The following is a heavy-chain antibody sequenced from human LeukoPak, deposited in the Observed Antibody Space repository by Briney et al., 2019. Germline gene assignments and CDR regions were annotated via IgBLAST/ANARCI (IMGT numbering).Heavy chain of an antibody. D-gene: IGHD3-10*01. CDR3: ARGRGEGRGICMVRGVRAPSYNWFDP. CDR2: IYYSGST. CDR1: GGSISSSTYY. J-gene: IGHJ5*02. V-gene: IGHV4-39*07. Sequence: SETLSLTCTVSGGSISSSTYYWGWIRQPPGKGLEWIGSIYYSGSTYYNPSLKSRVTISVDTSKNQFSLKLSSVTAADTAVYYCARGRGEGRGICMVRGVRAPSYNWFDPWGHGTLVTVSS.